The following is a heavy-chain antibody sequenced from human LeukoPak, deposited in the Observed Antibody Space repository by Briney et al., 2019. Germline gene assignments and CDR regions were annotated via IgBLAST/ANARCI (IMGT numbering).Heavy chain of an antibody. V-gene: IGHV4-31*03. J-gene: IGHJ5*02. D-gene: IGHD6-13*01. CDR3: ATLASSWNWFDP. CDR2: ICYSGST. Sequence: SETLSLTCTVSGGSISSGSYYWSWIRQHPGKGLEWIGYICYSGSTYYNPSLKSRVTISVDTSKNQISLNLSSVTAADTAVYYCATLASSWNWFDPWGQGTLVTVSS. CDR1: GGSISSGSYY.